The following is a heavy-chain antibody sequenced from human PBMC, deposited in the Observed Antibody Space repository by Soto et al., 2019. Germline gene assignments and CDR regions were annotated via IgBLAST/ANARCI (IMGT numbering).Heavy chain of an antibody. Sequence: SGIQSLTCAVSGGYISNGVYYWRRIRQPPGKGLEWIWCIYYSVSTYYNPSLNSRVTISVDTSKNQFSLKLSSVTAADTAVYYCGRDYRMPSYFDYSGKGT. J-gene: IGHJ4*02. CDR3: GRDYRMPSYFDY. V-gene: IGHV4-30-4*01. D-gene: IGHD4-4*01. CDR2: IYYSVST. CDR1: GGYISNGVYY.